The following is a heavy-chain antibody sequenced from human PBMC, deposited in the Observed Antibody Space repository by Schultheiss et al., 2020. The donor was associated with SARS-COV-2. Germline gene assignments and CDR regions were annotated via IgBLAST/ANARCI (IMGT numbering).Heavy chain of an antibody. Sequence: GGSLRLSCAASGFTVSSNYMSWVRQAPGKGLEWVSAISGSGGSTYYADSVKGRFTISRDNSKNTLYLQMNSLSAEDTAVYYCARDGQYQLLFPYYYYGMDVWGQGTTVTVSS. CDR3: ARDGQYQLLFPYYYYGMDV. J-gene: IGHJ6*02. V-gene: IGHV3-66*01. CDR1: GFTVSSNY. D-gene: IGHD2-2*01. CDR2: ISGSGGST.